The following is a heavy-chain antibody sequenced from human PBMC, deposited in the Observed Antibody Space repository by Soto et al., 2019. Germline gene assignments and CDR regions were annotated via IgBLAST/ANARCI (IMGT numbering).Heavy chain of an antibody. V-gene: IGHV3-7*01. D-gene: IGHD6-13*01. J-gene: IGHJ6*02. CDR2: IKQDGSEE. CDR3: ARIAATGRGWDV. Sequence: CVDSGFTFSSYWMSWVRQAPVKGLEWVGNIKQDGSEENYVDSLKGRFTISRDNAKNSMYLQMNSLRVEDTAVYYCARIAATGRGWDVWGQGNTVVVSS. CDR1: GFTFSSYW.